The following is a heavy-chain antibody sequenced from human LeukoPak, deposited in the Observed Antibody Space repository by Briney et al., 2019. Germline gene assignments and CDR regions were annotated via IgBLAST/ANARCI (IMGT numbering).Heavy chain of an antibody. J-gene: IGHJ4*02. CDR3: ARDGTGVYNLVQY. CDR2: INLNSGGT. CDR1: GYTFTAYY. V-gene: IGHV1-2*02. Sequence: ASVKVSCKASGYTFTAYYMHWVRQAPGQGLEWMGWINLNSGGTNSAQKFQGRVTMTRDTSISAAYMELSRLGSDDTAVYYCARDGTGVYNLVQYWGQGTLVTVSS. D-gene: IGHD5-24*01.